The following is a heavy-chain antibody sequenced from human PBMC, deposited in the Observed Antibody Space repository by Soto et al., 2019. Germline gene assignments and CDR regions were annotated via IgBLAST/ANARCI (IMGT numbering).Heavy chain of an antibody. CDR1: SCSRSSHK. Sequence: SETLSLTCTVSSCSRSSHKWSWIRQPPGKGLEWIGYIDNGGGTSYNPSLRSRVTMSVDTSTLQFTLKLSSVTAADTAVYYCVRQGFGVLHGLVDVWGQGTMVTVSS. D-gene: IGHD3-10*01. J-gene: IGHJ6*02. CDR3: VRQGFGVLHGLVDV. V-gene: IGHV4-59*08. CDR2: IDNGGGT.